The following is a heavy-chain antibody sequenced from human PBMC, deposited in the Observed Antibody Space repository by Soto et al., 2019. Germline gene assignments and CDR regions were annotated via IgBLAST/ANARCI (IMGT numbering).Heavy chain of an antibody. CDR2: INSDGSSI. Sequence: EVQLVESGGDLVQPGGFLRLSCATSGFTFSRYWMHWVRQVPGKGLVWVSRINSDGSSISYSDSVKGRFTISRDNAKNTLYLQMNSLRVEDTAVYYCARLPVDTITSLDYWGQGTLDTVSS. J-gene: IGHJ4*02. V-gene: IGHV3-74*01. D-gene: IGHD3-3*01. CDR1: GFTFSRYW. CDR3: ARLPVDTITSLDY.